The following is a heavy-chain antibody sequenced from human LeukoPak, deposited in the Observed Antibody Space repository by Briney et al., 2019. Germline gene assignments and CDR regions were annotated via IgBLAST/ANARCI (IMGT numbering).Heavy chain of an antibody. CDR3: ARDFGGYDYNFDY. V-gene: IGHV3-21*01. D-gene: IGHD5-12*01. CDR1: GFTFGTYT. Sequence: GGSLRLSCAASGFTFGTYTMNWVRQAPGKGLEWVSFISSSSSYMYYADSVKGRFTISRDNTKKSLYLQMNSLRAEDTAVYYCARDFGGYDYNFDYWGQGTLVTVSS. J-gene: IGHJ4*02. CDR2: ISSSSSYM.